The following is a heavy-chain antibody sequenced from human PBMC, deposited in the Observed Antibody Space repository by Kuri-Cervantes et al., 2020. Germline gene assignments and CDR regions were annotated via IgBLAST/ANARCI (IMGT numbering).Heavy chain of an antibody. CDR1: GDTFTNYY. J-gene: IGHJ4*02. Sequence: ASVKVSCKASGDTFTNYYLHWVRRAPGQGLEWMGIISPSDGSTSYAQKFQGRVTITADESTSTAYMELSSLRSEDTAVYYCARDRGYYDSSGYLGDEFDYWGQGTLVTVSS. D-gene: IGHD3-22*01. CDR2: ISPSDGST. V-gene: IGHV1-46*01. CDR3: ARDRGYYDSSGYLGDEFDY.